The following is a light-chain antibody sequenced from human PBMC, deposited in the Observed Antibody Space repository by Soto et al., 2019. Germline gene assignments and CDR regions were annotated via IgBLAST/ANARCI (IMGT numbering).Light chain of an antibody. V-gene: IGKV3D-15*01. Sequence: EVVLTQSPGTLSLSLGERVTLSCRASQSVSSYLAWYQQKPGQAPRLLIYDASNRATGIPARFSGSGSGTEFTLTISSLQSEDFAVYYCQQYNNWPRVTFGGGTKVDI. CDR2: DAS. J-gene: IGKJ4*01. CDR1: QSVSSY. CDR3: QQYNNWPRVT.